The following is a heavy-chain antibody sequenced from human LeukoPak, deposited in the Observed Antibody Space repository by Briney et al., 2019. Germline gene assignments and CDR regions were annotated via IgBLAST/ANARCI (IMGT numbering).Heavy chain of an antibody. CDR2: IYYSGST. D-gene: IGHD3-22*01. CDR3: AREGPGYDSSGYYYFAFDI. Sequence: SETLSLTCTVSGGSISSYYWGWIRQPPGKGLEWIGYIYYSGSTNYNPSLKSRVTISVDTSKNQFSLKLSSVTAADTAVYYCAREGPGYDSSGYYYFAFDIWAKGQWSPSLQ. V-gene: IGHV4-59*01. CDR1: GGSISSYY. J-gene: IGHJ3*02.